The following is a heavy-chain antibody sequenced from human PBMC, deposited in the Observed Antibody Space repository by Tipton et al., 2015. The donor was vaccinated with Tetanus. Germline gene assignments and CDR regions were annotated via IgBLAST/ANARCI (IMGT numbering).Heavy chain of an antibody. CDR1: GYTFTSFG. Sequence: QSGAEVKKPGASVKVSCKASGYTFTSFGINWVRQAPGQGLEWMGWINTDKGSTNYAQNLQGRVIMTTGTSTLTAYMELRSLRSDDTAVYYCARGGTMDYWGQGTLVTVSA. CDR2: INTDKGST. D-gene: IGHD1-1*01. V-gene: IGHV1-18*01. CDR3: ARGGTMDY. J-gene: IGHJ4*02.